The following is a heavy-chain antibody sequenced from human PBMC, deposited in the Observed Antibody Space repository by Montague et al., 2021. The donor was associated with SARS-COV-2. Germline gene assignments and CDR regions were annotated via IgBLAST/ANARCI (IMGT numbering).Heavy chain of an antibody. Sequence: SLRLSCAASGFTFSSFPLNWVRQAPGKGLEWVSVISGSGGNTYFXDSVRGRFTISRDNSKDTLYLQMNSLRAEDTAVYYCVRKNYYGSGSFSTFDYWGQGTLVTVSS. J-gene: IGHJ4*02. V-gene: IGHV3-23*01. CDR1: GFTFSSFP. CDR3: VRKNYYGSGSFSTFDY. D-gene: IGHD3-10*01. CDR2: ISGSGGNT.